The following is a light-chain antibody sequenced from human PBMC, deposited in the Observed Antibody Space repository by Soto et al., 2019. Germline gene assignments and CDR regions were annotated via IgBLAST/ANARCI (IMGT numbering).Light chain of an antibody. Sequence: VRTQPPSVSGAPGQRVTISCAGSSSNIGASYDVHWYQQLPGTAPKVVIYGSGNRPSGVPDRFPGSKSGTSASLAIAGLQAEDGADYYCQSYDSSLSGYVFGTGTKVTVL. V-gene: IGLV1-40*01. CDR1: SSNIGASYD. CDR3: QSYDSSLSGYV. J-gene: IGLJ1*01. CDR2: GSG.